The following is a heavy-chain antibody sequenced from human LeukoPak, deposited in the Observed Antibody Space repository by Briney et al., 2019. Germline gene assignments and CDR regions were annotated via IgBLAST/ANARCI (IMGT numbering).Heavy chain of an antibody. CDR1: GFTFSSYG. Sequence: GRSLRLSCAASGFTFSSYGMHWVRQAPGKGLEWVAVIWYDGSNKYYADSVKGRFTISRDNSKNTLYLQMNSLRAEDTAVYYCAREGIIAAAGSTNWFDPWGQGTLVTVSS. V-gene: IGHV3-33*01. CDR3: AREGIIAAAGSTNWFDP. D-gene: IGHD6-13*01. CDR2: IWYDGSNK. J-gene: IGHJ5*02.